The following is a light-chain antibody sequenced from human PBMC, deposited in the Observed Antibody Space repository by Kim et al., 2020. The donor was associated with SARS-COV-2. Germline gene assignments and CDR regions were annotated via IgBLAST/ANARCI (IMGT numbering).Light chain of an antibody. Sequence: LGQTVRITCQGDNLRTYYASWYQQKPGQAPVLVIFGKNNRPSGIPDRFSGSSSGNTASLTITGAQAEDEADYYCKSRDSSGNLLVFGGGTQLTVL. J-gene: IGLJ2*01. CDR2: GKN. CDR1: NLRTYY. CDR3: KSRDSSGNLLV. V-gene: IGLV3-19*01.